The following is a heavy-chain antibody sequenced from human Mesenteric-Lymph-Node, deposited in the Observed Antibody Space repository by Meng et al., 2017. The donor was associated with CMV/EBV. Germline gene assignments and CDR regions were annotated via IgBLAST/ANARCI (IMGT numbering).Heavy chain of an antibody. J-gene: IGHJ4*02. D-gene: IGHD3-10*01. Sequence: SGGPFDPHAVNWVRQAPRQWLEWMGGIIPMFGTATYAQQFQGRVTITADESTSTAYMELSSLRSEDTAVYYCARDLSYYGSGSPSDYWGQGTLVTVSS. V-gene: IGHV1-69*01. CDR3: ARDLSYYGSGSPSDY. CDR1: GGPFDPHA. CDR2: IIPMFGTA.